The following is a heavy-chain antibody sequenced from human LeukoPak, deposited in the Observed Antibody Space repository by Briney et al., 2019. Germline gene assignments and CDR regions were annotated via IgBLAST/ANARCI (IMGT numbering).Heavy chain of an antibody. CDR2: ISSRSATI. D-gene: IGHD5-12*01. V-gene: IGHV3-48*04. Sequence: GGSLRLSCAASGFDFSTYSMNWVRQAPGKGLEWVSYISSRSATIYYADSVKGRFTISRDNAKNSLYLQMNSLRAEDTAVYYCARDWDVDIVATNWFDPWGQGTLVTVSS. J-gene: IGHJ5*02. CDR1: GFDFSTYS. CDR3: ARDWDVDIVATNWFDP.